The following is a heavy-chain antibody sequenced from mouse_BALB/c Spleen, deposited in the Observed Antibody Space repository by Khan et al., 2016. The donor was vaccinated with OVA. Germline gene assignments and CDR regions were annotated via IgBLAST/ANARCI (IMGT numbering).Heavy chain of an antibody. CDR2: INPYNDGT. CDR1: GYTFTSYV. Sequence: HLHQSGPYLLKPGASVKMSCKASGYTFTSYVMHWVKQKPGQGLEWIGYINPYNDGTKYNEKFKGKATLTSDKSSSTAYMELSSLTSEDSAVYYCARDHYCASGWFAYWGQGTLVTVSA. CDR3: ARDHYCASGWFAY. D-gene: IGHD1-1*01. V-gene: IGHV1S136*01. J-gene: IGHJ3*01.